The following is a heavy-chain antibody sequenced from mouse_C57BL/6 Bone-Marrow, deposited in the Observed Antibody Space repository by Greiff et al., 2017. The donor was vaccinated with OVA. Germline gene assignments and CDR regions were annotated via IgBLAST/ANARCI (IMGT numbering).Heavy chain of an antibody. D-gene: IGHD2-2*01. CDR2: IDPETGGT. CDR3: ICGYHGYFDV. V-gene: IGHV1-15*01. J-gene: IGHJ1*03. Sequence: VQLQQSGAELVRPGASVTLSCKASGYTFTDYEMHWVKQTPVHGLEWIGAIDPETGGTAYNQKFKGKAILTADKSSSTAYMELRSLTSEDSAVYYCICGYHGYFDVWGTGTTVTVSA. CDR1: GYTFTDYE.